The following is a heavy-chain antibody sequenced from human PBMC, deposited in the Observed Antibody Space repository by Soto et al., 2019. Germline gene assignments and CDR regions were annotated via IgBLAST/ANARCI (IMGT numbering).Heavy chain of an antibody. V-gene: IGHV4-59*01. D-gene: IGHD2-2*01. CDR3: ARVQESIVVVPAVPQRLYYYYGMDV. J-gene: IGHJ6*02. CDR2: IYYSGST. Sequence: SETLSLTCTVSGGSISSYYWSWIRQPPGKGPEWIGYIYYSGSTNYNPSLKSRVTISVDTSKNQFSLKLSSVTAADTAVYYCARVQESIVVVPAVPQRLYYYYGMDVWGQGTTVTVSS. CDR1: GGSISSYY.